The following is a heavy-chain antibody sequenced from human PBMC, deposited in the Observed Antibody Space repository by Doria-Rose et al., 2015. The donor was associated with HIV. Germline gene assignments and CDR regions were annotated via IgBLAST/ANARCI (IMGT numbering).Heavy chain of an antibody. CDR3: ARIKSSRWYHKYYFDF. J-gene: IGHJ4*02. CDR1: GISLSSPGMG. V-gene: IGHV2-26*01. CDR2: ILSDDAR. Sequence: QWGPALVKPTETLTLTCTVSGISLSSPGMGVSWIRQPPGQALVWLANILSDDARSYQTSLKSRLTISRGTSKSQVVLTMTDMDPVDTATYYCARIKSSRWYHKYYFDFWGQGTLVIVSA. D-gene: IGHD6-13*01.